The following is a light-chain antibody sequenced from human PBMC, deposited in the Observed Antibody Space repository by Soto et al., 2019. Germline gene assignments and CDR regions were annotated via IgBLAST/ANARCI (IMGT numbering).Light chain of an antibody. Sequence: DIVMTQSPDSLAVSLGERATINCKSSQSVLYSSNNKNYLAWYQQKPGQPPKLLIYWASTRESGVPDRFSGSGSGADFTLSISSLQAEDVAVYYCQQYYNTPYTFGQGPGWRS. CDR1: QSVLYSSNNKNY. CDR2: WAS. CDR3: QQYYNTPYT. J-gene: IGKJ2*01. V-gene: IGKV4-1*01.